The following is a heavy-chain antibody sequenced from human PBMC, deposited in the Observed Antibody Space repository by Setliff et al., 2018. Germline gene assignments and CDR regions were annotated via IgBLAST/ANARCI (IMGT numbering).Heavy chain of an antibody. V-gene: IGHV1-18*04. D-gene: IGHD3-16*01. CDR3: TRSRGPRVVLAADFDF. J-gene: IGHJ4*02. Sequence: ASVKVSCKTSGFRFTSFGFSWVRQAPGQGLEWMGWISPYRGESNYAQKFQDRLTVTADTSTKTIYMELRSLTSDDTAVYFCTRSRGPRVVLAADFDFWGQGTLVTVSS. CDR1: GFRFTSFG. CDR2: ISPYRGES.